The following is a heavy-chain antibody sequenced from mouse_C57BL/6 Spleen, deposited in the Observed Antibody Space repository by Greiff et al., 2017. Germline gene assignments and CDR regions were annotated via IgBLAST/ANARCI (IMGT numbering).Heavy chain of an antibody. CDR2: IDPSDSET. D-gene: IGHD2-5*01. CDR3: ARSGNSNWAY. CDR1: GYTFTSYW. J-gene: IGHJ3*01. V-gene: IGHV1-52*01. Sequence: QVQLQQPGAELVRPGSSVKLSCKASGYTFTSYWMHWVKQRPIQGLEWIGNIDPSDSETHYNQKFKDKATLTVDKSSSTAYMQLSSLTSEDSAVYYCARSGNSNWAYWGQGTLVTVSA.